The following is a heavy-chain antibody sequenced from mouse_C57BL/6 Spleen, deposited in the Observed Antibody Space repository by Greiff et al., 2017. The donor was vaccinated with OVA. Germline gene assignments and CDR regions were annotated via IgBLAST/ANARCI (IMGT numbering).Heavy chain of an antibody. CDR2: INPNNGGT. Sequence: EVQLQQSGPELVKPGASVKIPCKASGYTFTDYNMDWVKQSHGKSLEWIGDINPNNGGTIYNQKFKGKATLTVDKSSSTAYMELRSLTSEDTAVYYCARSIYYGYDVAYWGQGTLVTVSA. D-gene: IGHD2-2*01. CDR3: ARSIYYGYDVAY. CDR1: GYTFTDYN. V-gene: IGHV1-18*01. J-gene: IGHJ3*01.